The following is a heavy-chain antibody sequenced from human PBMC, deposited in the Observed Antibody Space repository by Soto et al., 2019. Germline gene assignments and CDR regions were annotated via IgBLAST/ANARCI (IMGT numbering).Heavy chain of an antibody. J-gene: IGHJ4*02. Sequence: GGSLRLSCVASGFTFAGHAMTWVRQAPGKGLEWVSTISESGSTTYYADYVKGRFTISRDNFRNTLYLQMNSLRAEDTAVYYCAKEFHSWNYFDYWGQGTLVTVSS. V-gene: IGHV3-23*01. CDR2: ISESGSTT. D-gene: IGHD1-20*01. CDR1: GFTFAGHA. CDR3: AKEFHSWNYFDY.